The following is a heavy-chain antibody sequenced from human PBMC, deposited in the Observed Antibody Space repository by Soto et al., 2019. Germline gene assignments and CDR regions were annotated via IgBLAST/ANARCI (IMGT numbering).Heavy chain of an antibody. J-gene: IGHJ4*02. CDR1: GFTFSSYG. Sequence: QVQLVESGGDVVQPGRSLRLSCAASGFTFSSYGMHWVRQAPGKGLKWVAVISYDGSSKYYADSVKGRFTISRDNSRNTLYLQMNSLRAEDTAVYYCAKDRGYYGSGSYRDYWGQGTLVTVSS. V-gene: IGHV3-30*18. CDR3: AKDRGYYGSGSYRDY. CDR2: ISYDGSSK. D-gene: IGHD3-10*01.